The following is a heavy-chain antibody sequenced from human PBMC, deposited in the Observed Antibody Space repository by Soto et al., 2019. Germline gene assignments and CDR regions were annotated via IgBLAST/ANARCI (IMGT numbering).Heavy chain of an antibody. J-gene: IGHJ6*02. CDR1: GYSFTSYW. V-gene: IGHV5-51*01. Sequence: XESLKISCKGSGYSFTSYWIGWVRQMPGKGLEWMGIIYPGDSDTRYSPSFQGQVTISADKSISTAYLQWSSLKASDTAMYYCARLVCSSTSCYTRGHYYYYYGMDVWGQGTTVTVSS. CDR2: IYPGDSDT. D-gene: IGHD2-2*02. CDR3: ARLVCSSTSCYTRGHYYYYYGMDV.